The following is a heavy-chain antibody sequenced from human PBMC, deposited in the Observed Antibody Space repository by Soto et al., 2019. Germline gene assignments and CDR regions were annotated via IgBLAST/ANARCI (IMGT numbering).Heavy chain of an antibody. V-gene: IGHV3-49*03. Sequence: GGSLRLSCTASGFTFGDYAMSWFRQAPGKGLEWVGFIRSKAYGGTTEYAASVKGRFTISRDDSKSIAYLQMNSLKTEDTAVYYCTRVDCSGGSCYLAEYFQHWGQGTLVTSPQ. J-gene: IGHJ1*01. D-gene: IGHD2-15*01. CDR3: TRVDCSGGSCYLAEYFQH. CDR2: IRSKAYGGTT. CDR1: GFTFGDYA.